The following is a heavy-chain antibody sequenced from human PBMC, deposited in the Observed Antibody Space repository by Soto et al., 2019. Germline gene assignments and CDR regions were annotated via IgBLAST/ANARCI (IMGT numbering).Heavy chain of an antibody. CDR1: GDTFTSYA. CDR2: INAGNGNT. V-gene: IGHV1-3*01. Sequence: ASVKVSCKASGDTFTSYAMHWVRQAPGQRLEWMGWINAGNGNTKYSQKFQGRVTITRDTSASTAYMELSSLRSEDTAVYYCARNIEVYCDSSGPDAFDISGQGTMVNASS. CDR3: ARNIEVYCDSSGPDAFDI. J-gene: IGHJ3*02. D-gene: IGHD3-22*01.